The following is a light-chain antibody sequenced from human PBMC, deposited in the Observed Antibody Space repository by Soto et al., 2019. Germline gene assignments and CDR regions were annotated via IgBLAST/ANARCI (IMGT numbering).Light chain of an antibody. V-gene: IGKV1-8*01. CDR3: QQHYSYPRT. Sequence: AIRMTQSPSSFSASTGDRVTITCRASQGISSYLAWYQQKPGKAPKLLIYAASTLQSGVPSRFSGSGSGTDFTLTSSCLQSEDFATYYCQQHYSYPRTFGQGTKVEIK. CDR2: AAS. CDR1: QGISSY. J-gene: IGKJ1*01.